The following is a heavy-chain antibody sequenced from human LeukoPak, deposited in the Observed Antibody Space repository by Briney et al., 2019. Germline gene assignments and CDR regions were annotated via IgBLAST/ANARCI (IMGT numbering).Heavy chain of an antibody. CDR1: GFTFGIFW. Sequence: PGGSLRLSCGASGFTFGIFWMSWVRQAPGRGLQWVASMKGDGSLIHYVDSVKGRFTISRDNAKNSLYLQMNSLRAEDTAVYYCAELGITMIGGVWGKGTTVTISS. V-gene: IGHV3-7*01. CDR2: MKGDGSLI. J-gene: IGHJ6*04. D-gene: IGHD3-10*02. CDR3: AELGITMIGGV.